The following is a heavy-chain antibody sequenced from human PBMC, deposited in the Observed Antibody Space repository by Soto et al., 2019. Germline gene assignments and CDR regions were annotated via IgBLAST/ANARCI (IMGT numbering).Heavy chain of an antibody. CDR2: ISTYNGHT. D-gene: IGHD1-1*01. V-gene: IGHV1-18*04. Sequence: QVPLVQSGAEVKKPGASVKVACKASGYTFTNYDFSWVRQAPGQGLEWMGWISTYNGHTDYTQEFQGRVTMTTDPSTTTAYMELRSLKSDDTAVYYCARGSAGIGNFDYWGQGTLVTVSS. CDR3: ARGSAGIGNFDY. CDR1: GYTFTNYD. J-gene: IGHJ4*02.